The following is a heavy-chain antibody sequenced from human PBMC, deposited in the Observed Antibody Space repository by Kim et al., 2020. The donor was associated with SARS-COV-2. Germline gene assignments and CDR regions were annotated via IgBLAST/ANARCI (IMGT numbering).Heavy chain of an antibody. J-gene: IGHJ4*02. CDR3: ARGGGVGAIPFDY. Sequence: YNPSLKSRVTISVDTSKNQFSLKLSSVTAADTAVYYCARGGGVGAIPFDYWGQGTLVTVSS. V-gene: IGHV4-34*01. D-gene: IGHD1-26*01.